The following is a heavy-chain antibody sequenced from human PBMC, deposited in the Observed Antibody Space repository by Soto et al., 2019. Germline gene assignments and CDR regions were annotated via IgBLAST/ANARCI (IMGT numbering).Heavy chain of an antibody. CDR2: INAGNGNT. J-gene: IGHJ4*02. D-gene: IGHD3-22*01. V-gene: IGHV1-3*01. CDR3: AREGYYDSSGYYHLDEVFGY. CDR1: GYTFTSYA. Sequence: ASVKVSCKASGYTFTSYAMHWVRQAPGQRLEWMGWINAGNGNTKYSQKFQGRVTITRDTSASTAYMELSSLRSEDTAVYYCAREGYYDSSGYYHLDEVFGYWGQGTLVTVSS.